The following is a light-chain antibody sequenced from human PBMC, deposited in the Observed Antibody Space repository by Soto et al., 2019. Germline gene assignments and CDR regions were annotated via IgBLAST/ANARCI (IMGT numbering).Light chain of an antibody. Sequence: EIVLTHSPATLSSFPCDRVTLSFSASQSVSSNLAWYQQKPGQAPRLLMFRTSSRATGFPARFSGSGSGTEFNLTISSLQSEDFGVYYCPQYNNWPRATFGGGTKVDNK. CDR2: RTS. CDR1: QSVSSN. CDR3: PQYNNWPRAT. V-gene: IGKV3-15*01. J-gene: IGKJ4*01.